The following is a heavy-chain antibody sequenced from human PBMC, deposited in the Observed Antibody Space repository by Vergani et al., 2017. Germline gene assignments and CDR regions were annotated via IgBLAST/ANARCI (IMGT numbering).Heavy chain of an antibody. D-gene: IGHD6-19*01. CDR1: GYTFTGYY. V-gene: IGHV1-2*02. CDR2: INPNSGGT. Sequence: QVQLVQSGAEVKKPGASVKVSCKASGYTFTGYYMHWVRQAPGQGLEWMGWINPNSGGTNYAQKFQGRVTMTRDTSISTAYMGLSRLRSDDTAVYYCARELYQWLVIGDAFDSWGQGTMVTVSS. J-gene: IGHJ3*02. CDR3: ARELYQWLVIGDAFDS.